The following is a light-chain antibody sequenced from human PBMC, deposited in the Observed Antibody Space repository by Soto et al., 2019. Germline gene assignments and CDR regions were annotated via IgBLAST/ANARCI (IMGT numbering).Light chain of an antibody. V-gene: IGKV3-20*01. CDR2: GTS. J-gene: IGKJ5*01. CDR3: HQYGTAPYT. Sequence: ETVVTQSPGTLSLSPGEGATLSCRASQSVDNNYLAWYQQKPGQAPRLLIHGTSNRASGIPDRFSGSGSGTDFTLTISRLEPEDFAVYYCHQYGTAPYTFGQGTRLEIK. CDR1: QSVDNNY.